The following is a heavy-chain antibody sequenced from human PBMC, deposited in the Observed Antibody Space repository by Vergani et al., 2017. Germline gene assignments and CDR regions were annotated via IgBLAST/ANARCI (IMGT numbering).Heavy chain of an antibody. Sequence: EVQLVESGGGLVQPGGSLKLSCAASGFTFSGSAMHWVRQASGKGLEWVGRIRSKANSYATAYAASVKGRFTISRDDSKNTAYLQMNSLKTEDTAVYYCTRLSIFSDAFDIWGQGTMVTVSS. V-gene: IGHV3-73*01. CDR3: TRLSIFSDAFDI. J-gene: IGHJ3*02. CDR2: IRSKANSYAT. D-gene: IGHD3-3*02. CDR1: GFTFSGSA.